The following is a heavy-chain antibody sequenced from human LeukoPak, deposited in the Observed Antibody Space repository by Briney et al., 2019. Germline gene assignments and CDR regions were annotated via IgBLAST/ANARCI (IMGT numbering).Heavy chain of an antibody. CDR1: GYTFTSYA. V-gene: IGHV1-3*01. CDR2: INAGNGNT. J-gene: IGHJ4*02. D-gene: IGHD3-22*01. Sequence: ASVKVSCKASGYTFTSYAMRWVRQAPGQRLEWMGWINAGNGNTKYSQKFQGRVTITRDTSASTAYMELSSLRSEDTAVYYCARDPHPVRYYDSSGYFDYWGQGALVTVSS. CDR3: ARDPHPVRYYDSSGYFDY.